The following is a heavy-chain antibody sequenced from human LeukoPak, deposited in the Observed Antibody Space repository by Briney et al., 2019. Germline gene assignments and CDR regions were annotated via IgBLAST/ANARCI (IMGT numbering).Heavy chain of an antibody. CDR1: GFTFSSYA. CDR2: ISGSGGST. CDR3: AKVRDIVVVVAAIAY. V-gene: IGHV3-23*01. Sequence: PGGSLRLSCAASGFTFSSYAMSWVRQAPGKGLEWVSAISGSGGSTYYADSVKGRFTISRDNSKNTLYLQMNSLRAEDTAVYYCAKVRDIVVVVAAIAYWGQGTLVTVSS. J-gene: IGHJ4*02. D-gene: IGHD2-15*01.